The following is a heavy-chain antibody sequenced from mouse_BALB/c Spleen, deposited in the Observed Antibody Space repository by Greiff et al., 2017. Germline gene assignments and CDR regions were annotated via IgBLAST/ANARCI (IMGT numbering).Heavy chain of an antibody. J-gene: IGHJ4*01. CDR3: ARGGYDYGDYYAMDY. CDR2: IDPANGNT. V-gene: IGHV14-3*02. Sequence: EVQLQQSGAELVKPGASVKLSCTASGFYIKDTYMHWVKQRPEQGLEWIGRIDPANGNTKYDPKFQGKATITADTSSNTAYLQLSSLTSEDTAVYYCARGGYDYGDYYAMDYWGQGTSVTVSS. CDR1: GFYIKDTY. D-gene: IGHD2-4*01.